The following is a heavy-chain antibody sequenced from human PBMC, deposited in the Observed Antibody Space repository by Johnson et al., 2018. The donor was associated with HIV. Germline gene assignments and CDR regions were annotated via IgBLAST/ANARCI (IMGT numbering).Heavy chain of an antibody. CDR2: IYWNGGTT. CDR3: ARDWAAVGRVGGMDAFDI. D-gene: IGHD6-13*01. J-gene: IGHJ3*02. V-gene: IGHV3-20*04. CDR1: GFTFDDYG. Sequence: MQLVESGGGVVQPGRSLRLSCPASGFTFDDYGMSWVRQAPGKGLEWVSGIYWNGGTTAYADSVTGRFTISRDNAKNSLYLQMNSLRAEDTALYYCARDWAAVGRVGGMDAFDIWGQGTMVTVSS.